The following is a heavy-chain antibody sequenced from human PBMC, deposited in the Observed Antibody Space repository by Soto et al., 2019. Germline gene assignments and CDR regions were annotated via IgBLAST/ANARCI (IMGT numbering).Heavy chain of an antibody. CDR1: GYTFTSYG. Sequence: GASVKVSCKASGYTFTSYGISWVRQAPGQGLEWMGWISAYNGNTNYAQKLQGRVTMTTGTSTSTAYMELRSLRSDDTAVYYCARDNGSWYPYYYGMDVWGQGTTVTVSS. D-gene: IGHD6-13*01. CDR2: ISAYNGNT. J-gene: IGHJ6*02. CDR3: ARDNGSWYPYYYGMDV. V-gene: IGHV1-18*04.